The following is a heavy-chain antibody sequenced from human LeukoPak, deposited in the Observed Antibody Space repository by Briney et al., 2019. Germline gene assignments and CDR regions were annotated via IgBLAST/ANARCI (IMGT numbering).Heavy chain of an antibody. D-gene: IGHD6-19*01. Sequence: GGSLRLSCAASGFTFSSYSMNWVRQAPGEGLEWVSYISSSSSTIYYADSVKGRFTISRDNAKNSLYLQMNSLRAEDTAVYYCARDRGYSSGWYDAFDIWGQGTMVTVSS. CDR3: ARDRGYSSGWYDAFDI. CDR2: ISSSSSTI. CDR1: GFTFSSYS. V-gene: IGHV3-48*04. J-gene: IGHJ3*02.